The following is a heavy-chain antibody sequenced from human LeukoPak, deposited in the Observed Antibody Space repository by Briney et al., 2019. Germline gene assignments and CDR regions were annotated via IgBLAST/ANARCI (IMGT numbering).Heavy chain of an antibody. CDR2: ISSSGSTI. CDR1: GFTFSSYE. V-gene: IGHV3-48*03. J-gene: IGHJ6*03. CDR3: ARVMTDYYYYMDV. Sequence: PGGSLRLSCAASGFTFSSYEMNWVRQAPGKGLEWVSYISSSGSTIYYADSVKGRFTISRDNAKNSLYLQMNSLRAEDTAVYYCARVMTDYYYYMDVWGKGTTVTVSS.